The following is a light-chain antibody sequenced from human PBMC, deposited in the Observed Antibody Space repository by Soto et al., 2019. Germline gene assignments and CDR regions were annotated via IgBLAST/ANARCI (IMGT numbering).Light chain of an antibody. CDR2: GVS. V-gene: IGKV3-15*01. CDR1: QSVSSN. J-gene: IGKJ1*01. CDR3: QQYNNWPQT. Sequence: EIVMTQSPATLSVSPGERATLSCRASQSVSSNLAWYQQKPGQAPRLLIYGVSTRATGIPARFSGSGSGTEFTLTISSLQSADFAVYYCQQYNNWPQTFDQGTKVEIK.